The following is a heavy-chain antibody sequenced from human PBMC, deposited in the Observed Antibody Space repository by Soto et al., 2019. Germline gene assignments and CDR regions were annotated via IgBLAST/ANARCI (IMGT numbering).Heavy chain of an antibody. D-gene: IGHD2-15*01. J-gene: IGHJ4*02. CDR1: GGSISSGGYY. CDR2: IYYSGST. V-gene: IGHV4-39*01. Sequence: SETLSLTCTVSGGSISSGGYYWSWIRQHPGKGLEWIGCIYYSGSTYYNPSLKSRVTISVDTSKNQFSLKLSSVTAADTAVYYCASVVHCSGGSCYWTIDYWGQGTLVTVSS. CDR3: ASVVHCSGGSCYWTIDY.